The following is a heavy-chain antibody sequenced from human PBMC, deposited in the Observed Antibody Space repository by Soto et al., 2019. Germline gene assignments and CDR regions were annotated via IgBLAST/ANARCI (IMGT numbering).Heavy chain of an antibody. CDR2: IYYSGST. CDR3: ARDLVRQDVVVVAATPFSYYYGMDV. D-gene: IGHD2-15*01. V-gene: IGHV4-30-4*01. J-gene: IGHJ6*02. CDR1: GGSISSGDYY. Sequence: LTCTVSGGSISSGDYYWSWIRQPPGKGREWIGYIYYSGSTYYNPSLKSRVTISVDTSKNQFSLKLSSVTAADTAVYYCARDLVRQDVVVVAATPFSYYYGMDVWGQGTTVTVSS.